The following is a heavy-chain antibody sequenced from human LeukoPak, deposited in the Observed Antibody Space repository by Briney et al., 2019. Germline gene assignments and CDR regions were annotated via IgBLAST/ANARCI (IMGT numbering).Heavy chain of an antibody. CDR2: INQSGST. J-gene: IGHJ4*02. CDR1: GGSFSDYY. CDR3: ARDYDSSGYYPFY. Sequence: SETLTLTCAVSGGSFSDYYWSWIRQSPGRGLEWIGEINQSGSTDCNPSLKSRVIISMDTSKTQFSLNLSSVTAADTAVYYCARDYDSSGYYPFYWGQGTPVTVSS. D-gene: IGHD3-22*01. V-gene: IGHV4-34*01.